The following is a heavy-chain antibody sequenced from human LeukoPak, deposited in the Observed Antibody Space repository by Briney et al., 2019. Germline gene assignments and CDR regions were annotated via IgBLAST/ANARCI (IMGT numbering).Heavy chain of an antibody. J-gene: IGHJ6*03. D-gene: IGHD4-23*01. CDR3: AGNYYYYYYMDV. CDR1: GFTVSSNY. Sequence: GGSLRLSCAASGFTVSSNYMSWVRQAPGKGLEWVSVIYSGGSTYYADSVKGRFTISRDNSKNTLYLQMNSLRAEDTAVYYCAGNYYYYYYMDVWGKGTTVTVPS. V-gene: IGHV3-66*02. CDR2: IYSGGST.